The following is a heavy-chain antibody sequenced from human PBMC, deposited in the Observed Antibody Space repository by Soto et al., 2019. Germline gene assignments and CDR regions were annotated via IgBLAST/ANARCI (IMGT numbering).Heavy chain of an antibody. J-gene: IGHJ6*02. CDR3: ARGGGSYVQGLPDYYGMDV. Sequence: ASVKVSCKASGYTFTGYYMHWVRQAPGQGLEWMGWINPNSGGTNYAQKFQGWVTMTRDTSISTAYMELSRLRSDDTAVYYCARGGGSYVQGLPDYYGMDVWGQGTTVTVSS. CDR2: INPNSGGT. CDR1: GYTFTGYY. D-gene: IGHD1-26*01. V-gene: IGHV1-2*04.